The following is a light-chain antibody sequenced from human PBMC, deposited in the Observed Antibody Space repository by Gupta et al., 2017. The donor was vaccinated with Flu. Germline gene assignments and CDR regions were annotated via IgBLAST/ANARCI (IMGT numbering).Light chain of an antibody. Sequence: SPAHMSLSQGERATHSCRDRQSVSCLLVCEQQRAGPPPRLIIYDASHSARGNTDRFSGSGDAKDFTLTSSRRESEDCAVYYWHQRSTSFTFGQGTKVEI. J-gene: IGKJ2*01. CDR3: HQRSTSFT. V-gene: IGKV3-11*01. CDR1: QSVSCL. CDR2: DAS.